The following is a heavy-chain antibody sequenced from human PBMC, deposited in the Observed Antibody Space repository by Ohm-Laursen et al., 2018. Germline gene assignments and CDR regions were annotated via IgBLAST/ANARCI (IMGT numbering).Heavy chain of an antibody. Sequence: SDTLSLTCIVSGDSINNYYWSWIRQPAGKGLEWIGRIYTSGSTNYNPSLKSRVTMSVDTSKNQFSLKLSSVTAADTAVYYCARGDGSYLLSWGQGTLVTVSS. D-gene: IGHD1-26*01. CDR3: ARGDGSYLLS. V-gene: IGHV4-4*07. CDR2: IYTSGST. J-gene: IGHJ4*02. CDR1: GDSINNYY.